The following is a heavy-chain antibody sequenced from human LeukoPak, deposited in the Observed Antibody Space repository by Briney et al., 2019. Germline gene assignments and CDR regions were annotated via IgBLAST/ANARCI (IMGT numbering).Heavy chain of an antibody. Sequence: GGSLRLSCAASGFTFSSYWMHWVRQAPGKGLVWVSRINSDGSSTNYADSVKGRFTISRDNAKNTLYPQMNSLRAEDTAVYYCARDSGDNWNDVLGGYWGQGTLVTVSS. J-gene: IGHJ4*02. CDR1: GFTFSSYW. D-gene: IGHD1-20*01. V-gene: IGHV3-74*01. CDR2: INSDGSST. CDR3: ARDSGDNWNDVLGGY.